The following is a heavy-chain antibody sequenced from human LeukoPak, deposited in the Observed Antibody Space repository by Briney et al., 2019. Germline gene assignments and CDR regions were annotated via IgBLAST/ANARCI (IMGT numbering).Heavy chain of an antibody. Sequence: GGSLRLSCAASGFTFSSYSMSWVRQAPGKGLEWVSFISPSADRTSNADSVEGRFTISRDNPRNTLYLQMNSLRDEDTAVYYCAIMHGYYDGSGYWVQWGQGTLVTVSS. D-gene: IGHD3-22*01. V-gene: IGHV3-23*01. CDR1: GFTFSSYS. J-gene: IGHJ4*02. CDR3: AIMHGYYDGSGYWVQ. CDR2: ISPSADRT.